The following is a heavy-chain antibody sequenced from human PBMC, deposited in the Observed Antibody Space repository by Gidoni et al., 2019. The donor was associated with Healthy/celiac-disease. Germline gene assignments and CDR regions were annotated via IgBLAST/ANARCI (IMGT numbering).Heavy chain of an antibody. J-gene: IGHJ6*03. Sequence: EVQLLASGGGLVQPGGSLSLSGAASGFTFRSDPMSWGRQAPGTGLGWFVAISGSGGRTYYADSVKGRFNISRDNSKNTLYLQMNSLRAEDTAVYYCAKFEVVPAAPLDYYYMDVWGKGTTVTVSS. CDR2: ISGSGGRT. D-gene: IGHD2-2*01. CDR3: AKFEVVPAAPLDYYYMDV. CDR1: GFTFRSDP. V-gene: IGHV3-23*01.